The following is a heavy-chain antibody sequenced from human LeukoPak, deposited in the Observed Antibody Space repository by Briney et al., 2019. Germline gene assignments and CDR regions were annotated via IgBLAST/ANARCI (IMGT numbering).Heavy chain of an antibody. CDR1: GFTFSSYW. J-gene: IGHJ4*02. V-gene: IGHV3-74*01. CDR3: ATSPGVEARD. Sequence: GGSLRLSCAASGFTFSSYWMYWVRQAPGKGLVWVSRINSDGSRTSDADSVKGRFTISRDNAKNTLYLQMNSLRVDDTAVYYCATSPGVEARDWGQGTLVTVSS. D-gene: IGHD3-3*01. CDR2: INSDGSRT.